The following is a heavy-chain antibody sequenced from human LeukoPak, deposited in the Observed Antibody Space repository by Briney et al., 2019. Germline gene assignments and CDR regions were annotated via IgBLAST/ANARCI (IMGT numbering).Heavy chain of an antibody. CDR2: IKEDGSEK. CDR3: ARVSSSSWWALDY. J-gene: IGHJ4*02. CDR1: AFKFSSYW. D-gene: IGHD6-13*01. Sequence: PGGSLRLSCVASAFKFSSYWMSWVRQAPGKGLEWVANIKEDGSEKYYADSLKGRFTISRDNAKNTLYLQMNSLRAEDTAVYYCARVSSSSWWALDYWGQGTLVTVSS. V-gene: IGHV3-7*01.